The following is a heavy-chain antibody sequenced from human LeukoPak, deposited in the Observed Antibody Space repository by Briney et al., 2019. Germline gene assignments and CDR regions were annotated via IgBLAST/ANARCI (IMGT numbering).Heavy chain of an antibody. CDR2: IYYTGNT. D-gene: IGHD3-10*01. J-gene: IGHJ4*02. V-gene: IGHV4-59*07. CDR3: AGARGGAYGFAFDS. CDR1: GGSITTYF. Sequence: SDTLSLTCTVSGGSITTYFWSWIRQPPGKGLECIGYIYYTGNTNYSLSLRNRVTISVDTSKNQFSLKLNSVTAADTALYFCAGARGGAYGFAFDSWGQGTLVTVSS.